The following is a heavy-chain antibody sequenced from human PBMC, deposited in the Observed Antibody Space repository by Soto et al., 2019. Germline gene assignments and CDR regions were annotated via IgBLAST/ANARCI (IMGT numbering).Heavy chain of an antibody. J-gene: IGHJ6*02. Sequence: ASVKVSCKASGYTFTSYGISWVRQAPGQGLEWMGWISAYNGNTNYAQKLQGQVTISADKSISTAYLQWSSLKASDTAIYYCARPKVTGRWYYGMDVWGQGTTVTVSS. V-gene: IGHV1-18*01. CDR2: ISAYNGNT. D-gene: IGHD2-15*01. CDR3: ARPKVTGRWYYGMDV. CDR1: GYTFTSYG.